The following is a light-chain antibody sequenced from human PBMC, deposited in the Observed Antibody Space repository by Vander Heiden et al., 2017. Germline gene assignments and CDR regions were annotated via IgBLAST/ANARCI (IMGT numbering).Light chain of an antibody. Sequence: IVLTQSPGTLSLSPGERASLSCRTSHSIRSNFLAWYQYRPGQAPRLLIYGASSGAPGIPDRFSGSGSGTDFSLTISRLQPEDFAVYYCQQYGSTPLTFGGGAKVEIK. J-gene: IGKJ4*01. V-gene: IGKV3-20*01. CDR1: HSIRSNF. CDR2: GAS. CDR3: QQYGSTPLT.